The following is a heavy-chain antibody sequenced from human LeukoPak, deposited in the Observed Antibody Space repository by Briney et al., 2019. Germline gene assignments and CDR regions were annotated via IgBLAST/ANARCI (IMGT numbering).Heavy chain of an antibody. CDR3: TMADHEY. CDR2: ITPDGSAK. V-gene: IGHV3-7*01. J-gene: IGHJ4*02. Sequence: GGSLRLACVVSGVSVSSDWMSWIRQAPGKGLESVATITPDGSAKYYVDSVNGRFTISKDYAKNSLYLQMNTLRAEDTAVYYCTMADHEYCGQGTLVTVSS. CDR1: GVSVSSDW.